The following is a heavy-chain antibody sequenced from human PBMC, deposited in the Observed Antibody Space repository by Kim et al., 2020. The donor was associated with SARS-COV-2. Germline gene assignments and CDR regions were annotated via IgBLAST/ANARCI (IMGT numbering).Heavy chain of an antibody. CDR1: GYTFTSYA. CDR2: INTNTGNP. Sequence: ASVKVSCKASGYTFTSYAMNWVRQAPGQGLEWMGWINTNTGNPTYAQGFTGRFVFSLDTSVSTAYLQISSLKAEDTAVYYCARRPDIVVVPAANDSDDYWGQGTLVTVSS. V-gene: IGHV7-4-1*02. D-gene: IGHD2-2*01. J-gene: IGHJ4*02. CDR3: ARRPDIVVVPAANDSDDY.